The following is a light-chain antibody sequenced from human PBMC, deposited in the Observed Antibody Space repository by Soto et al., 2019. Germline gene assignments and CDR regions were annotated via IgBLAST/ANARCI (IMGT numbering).Light chain of an antibody. CDR1: SSNLGKNL. V-gene: IGLV1-47*02. CDR2: NND. CDR3: AAWDDRPSGRV. J-gene: IGLJ3*02. Sequence: QAVVTQPPSASGTPGQRVTISCSGSSSNLGKNLVYWYQQLPGTAPKLLIYNNDQRPPGVPDRFSGSKSGTSASLAISGLRSEDEADYYCAAWDDRPSGRVFGGGTKLTVL.